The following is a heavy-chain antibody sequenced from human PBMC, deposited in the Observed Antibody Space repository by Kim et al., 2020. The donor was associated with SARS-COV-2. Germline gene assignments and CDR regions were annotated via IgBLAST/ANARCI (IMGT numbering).Heavy chain of an antibody. CDR3: GRVRVLYGLYYYYGMDV. J-gene: IGHJ6*02. Sequence: SETLSLTCTVSGGSISSYYWSWIRQPPGKGLEWIGYIYYSGSTNYNASRKSRVTILVDTYKNQFSLKLRSVTAADTAVYYCGRVRVLYGLYYYYGMDVWGQGTPVTVSS. D-gene: IGHD3-10*01. V-gene: IGHV4-59*01. CDR2: IYYSGST. CDR1: GGSISSYY.